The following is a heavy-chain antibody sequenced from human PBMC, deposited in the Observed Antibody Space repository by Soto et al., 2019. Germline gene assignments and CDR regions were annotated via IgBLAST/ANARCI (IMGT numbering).Heavy chain of an antibody. CDR3: ARDIVVVPAAIGYNWFDP. D-gene: IGHD2-2*01. CDR1: GYTFPSYG. J-gene: IGHJ5*02. V-gene: IGHV1-18*01. CDR2: ISAYNGNT. Sequence: ALVKVSCKASGYTFPSYGISWVRQAPGQGLEGMGWISAYNGNTNYAQKLQGRVTMTTDTSTSTAYLELRGLRSDDTAVYYCARDIVVVPAAIGYNWFDPWG.